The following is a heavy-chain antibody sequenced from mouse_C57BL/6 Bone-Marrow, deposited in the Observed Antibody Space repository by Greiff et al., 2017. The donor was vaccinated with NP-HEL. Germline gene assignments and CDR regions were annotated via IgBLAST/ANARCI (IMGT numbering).Heavy chain of an antibody. Sequence: QVQLQQSGPELVKPGASVKISCKASGYSFSSSWMNWVKQRPGKGLEWIGRIYPGDGDTNYNGKFKGKATLTADKSSSTAYMQLSSLTSGDSAVYFCASPIYYGNHYWYFDVWGTGTTVTVSS. CDR3: ASPIYYGNHYWYFDV. V-gene: IGHV1-82*01. CDR1: GYSFSSSW. CDR2: IYPGDGDT. J-gene: IGHJ1*03. D-gene: IGHD2-1*01.